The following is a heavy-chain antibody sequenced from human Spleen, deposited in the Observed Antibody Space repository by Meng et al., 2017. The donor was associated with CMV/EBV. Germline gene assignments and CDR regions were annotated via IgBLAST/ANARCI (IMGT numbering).Heavy chain of an antibody. V-gene: IGHV3-11*01. CDR1: GFTFSDYY. D-gene: IGHD3-10*01. CDR3: ARGRQGGHFDY. Sequence: GGSLRLSCAASGFTFSDYYMTWIRQAPGRGLEWVSYHSSSGRIIYYADSVKGRFTISRDNSKNTLYLQMNSLRAEDTAVYYCARGRQGGHFDYWGQGTLVTVSS. CDR2: HSSSGRII. J-gene: IGHJ4*02.